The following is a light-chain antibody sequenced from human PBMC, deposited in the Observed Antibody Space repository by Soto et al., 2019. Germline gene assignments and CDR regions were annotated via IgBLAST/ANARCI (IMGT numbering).Light chain of an antibody. CDR3: QRYNEWVKT. J-gene: IGKJ2*01. CDR1: QSVSSD. V-gene: IGKV3-15*01. Sequence: EIVMTQSPATLSVSPGEGATLSCRASQSVSSDLAWYQHKPGQAPRLLIYDASTRATGIPARFSGSGSGTEFTLTISSLQSEDFAVYYCQRYNEWVKTFGQGTKLEIK. CDR2: DAS.